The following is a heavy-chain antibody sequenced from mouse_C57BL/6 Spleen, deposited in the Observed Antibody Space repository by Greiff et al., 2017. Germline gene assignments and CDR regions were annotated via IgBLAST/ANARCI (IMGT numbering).Heavy chain of an antibody. J-gene: IGHJ3*01. CDR2: IDPSDSYT. V-gene: IGHV1-50*01. Sequence: VQLQQPGAELVKPGASVKLSCKASGYTFTSYWMQWVKQRPGQGLEWIGEIDPSDSYTNYNQKFKGKATLTVDTSSSTAYMQLSSLTSEDSAVYYCARFITTVGFAYWGQGTLVTVSA. CDR3: ARFITTVGFAY. CDR1: GYTFTSYW. D-gene: IGHD1-1*01.